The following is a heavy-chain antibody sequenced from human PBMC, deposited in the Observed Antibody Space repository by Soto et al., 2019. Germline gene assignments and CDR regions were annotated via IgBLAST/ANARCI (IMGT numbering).Heavy chain of an antibody. CDR1: GGTFSSYA. CDR2: IIPIFGTA. V-gene: IGHV1-69*05. CDR3: ALGDSSGYYYYYYGMDV. J-gene: IGHJ6*02. D-gene: IGHD3-22*01. Sequence: SMKVSCKASGGTFSSYAISWVRQAPGQGLEWMGGIIPIFGTANYAQKFQGRVTMTTDTSTSTAYMELRSLRSDDTAVYYCALGDSSGYYYYYYGMDVWGQGTTVTVSS.